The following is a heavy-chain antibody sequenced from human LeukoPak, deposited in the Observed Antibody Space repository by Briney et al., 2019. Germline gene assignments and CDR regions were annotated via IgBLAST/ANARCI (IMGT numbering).Heavy chain of an antibody. J-gene: IGHJ4*02. CDR1: GFTFSSYA. V-gene: IGHV3-64*01. CDR2: ISSNGGST. D-gene: IGHD5-18*01. Sequence: GGSLRLSCAASGFTFSSYAMHWVRQAPGKGLEYVSAISSNGGSTYYANSVKGRFTISRDNSKNTLYLQMNSLRTEDTAVYYCAKDMVMWSAFDYWGQGTLVTVSS. CDR3: AKDMVMWSAFDY.